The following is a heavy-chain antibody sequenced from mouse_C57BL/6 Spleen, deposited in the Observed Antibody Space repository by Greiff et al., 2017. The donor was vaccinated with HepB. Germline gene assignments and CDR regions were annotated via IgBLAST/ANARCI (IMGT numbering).Heavy chain of an antibody. Sequence: QVQLQQPGTELVKPGASVKLSCKASGYTFTSYWMHWVKQRPGQGLEWIGNINPSNGGTNYNEKFKSKATLTVDKSSSTAYMQLSSLTSEDSAVYYGARGDYGSSYGFYAMDYWGQGTSVTVSA. J-gene: IGHJ4*01. D-gene: IGHD1-1*01. V-gene: IGHV1-53*01. CDR2: INPSNGGT. CDR3: ARGDYGSSYGFYAMDY. CDR1: GYTFTSYW.